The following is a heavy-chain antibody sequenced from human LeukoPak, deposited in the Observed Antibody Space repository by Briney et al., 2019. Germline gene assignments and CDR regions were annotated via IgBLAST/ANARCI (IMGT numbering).Heavy chain of an antibody. CDR2: ISYDGSNK. CDR3: ARIAETTQVGATPHFDY. V-gene: IGHV3-30-3*01. CDR1: GLTFSSYA. D-gene: IGHD1-26*01. Sequence: GGSLRLSCAASGLTFSSYAMHWVRQAPGKGLEWVAVISYDGSNKYYADSVKGRFTISRDNSKNTLYLQMNSLRAEDTAVYYCARIAETTQVGATPHFDYWGQGTLVTVSS. J-gene: IGHJ4*02.